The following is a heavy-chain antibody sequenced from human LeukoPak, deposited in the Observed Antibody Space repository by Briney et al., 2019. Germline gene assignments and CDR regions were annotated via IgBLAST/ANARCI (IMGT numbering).Heavy chain of an antibody. D-gene: IGHD3-22*01. V-gene: IGHV1-2*02. Sequence: ASVKVSCKASGYTSTGYYMHWVRQAPGQGLEWMGWINPNSGGTNYAQKFQGRVTMTRDTSISTAYMELSRLRSDDTAVYYCARVYYDSSGFFDYWGQGTLVTVSS. CDR2: INPNSGGT. CDR3: ARVYYDSSGFFDY. CDR1: GYTSTGYY. J-gene: IGHJ4*02.